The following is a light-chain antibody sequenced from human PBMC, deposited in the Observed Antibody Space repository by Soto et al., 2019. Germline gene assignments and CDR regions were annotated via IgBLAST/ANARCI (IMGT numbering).Light chain of an antibody. CDR2: EVT. CDR3: NSYTTSSTYV. CDR1: SNDVGGYNY. V-gene: IGLV2-14*01. Sequence: QSVLTQPASVSGSPGQSITISCTGTSNDVGGYNYVSWYQHHPGEAPKLMIFEVTKRPSGVSNRVSGSKSGNTASLTISGLQAEDEADYFCNSYTTSSTYVFGSGTKVTVL. J-gene: IGLJ1*01.